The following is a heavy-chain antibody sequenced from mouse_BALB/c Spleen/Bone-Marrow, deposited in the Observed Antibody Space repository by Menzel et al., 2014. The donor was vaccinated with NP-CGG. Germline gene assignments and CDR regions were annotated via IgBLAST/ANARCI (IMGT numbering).Heavy chain of an antibody. D-gene: IGHD2-4*01. CDR1: GFTFSSYA. CDR2: ISSGGST. CDR3: ARDDYDDQYYFDY. Sequence: EVQRVESGGGLVKPGGSLKLSCAASGFTFSSYAMSWVRQTPEKRLEWVASISSGGSTYYPDSVKCRFTISRDNARNILYLQMRSLRSEDTAMYYCARDDYDDQYYFDYWGQGTTLTVSS. J-gene: IGHJ2*01. V-gene: IGHV5-6-5*01.